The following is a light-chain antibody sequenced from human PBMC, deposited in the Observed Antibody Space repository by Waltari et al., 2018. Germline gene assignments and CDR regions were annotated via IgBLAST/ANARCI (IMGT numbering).Light chain of an antibody. CDR3: QQYDISPRT. Sequence: EIVLTQSPGTLSLSPGERATLSCRASQSVISNYLAWYQQKPGQAPRLLIYGASSRATGIPDRFSGSGSGTDFTLTISRLEPEDFAVYYCQQYDISPRTFGQGTKVEIK. J-gene: IGKJ1*01. CDR2: GAS. V-gene: IGKV3-20*01. CDR1: QSVISNY.